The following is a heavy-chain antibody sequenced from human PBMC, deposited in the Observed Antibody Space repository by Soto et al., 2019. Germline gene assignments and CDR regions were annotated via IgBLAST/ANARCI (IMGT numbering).Heavy chain of an antibody. Sequence: SETLSLTCTVSGGSISSYYWSWIRQPPGKGLEWIGYIYYSGSTNYNPSLKSRVTISVDTSKNQFSLKLGSVTAADTAVYYCARRTWYYGMDVWGQGTTVTVSS. D-gene: IGHD1-7*01. CDR2: IYYSGST. J-gene: IGHJ6*02. CDR3: ARRTWYYGMDV. V-gene: IGHV4-59*08. CDR1: GGSISSYY.